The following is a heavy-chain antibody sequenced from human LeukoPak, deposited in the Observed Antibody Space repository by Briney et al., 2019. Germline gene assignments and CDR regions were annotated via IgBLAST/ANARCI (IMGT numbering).Heavy chain of an antibody. CDR3: ARVTLGAAAQWDYYYYYYGMDV. CDR2: IIPIFGTT. D-gene: IGHD6-13*01. J-gene: IGHJ6*02. Sequence: GASVKVSCKASGGTLNNYAISWVRQAPGQGLEWMGGIIPIFGTTNYAQRFQGRVTITTDKSTNTAYMELSSLRSEDTAVYYCARVTLGAAAQWDYYYYYYGMDVWGQGTTVTVSS. V-gene: IGHV1-69*05. CDR1: GGTLNNYA.